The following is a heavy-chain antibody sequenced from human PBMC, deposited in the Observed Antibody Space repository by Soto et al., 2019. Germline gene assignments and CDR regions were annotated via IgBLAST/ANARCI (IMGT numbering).Heavy chain of an antibody. J-gene: IGHJ4*02. CDR3: VIFGGSVSG. CDR2: INAGNDNT. V-gene: IGHV1-3*01. D-gene: IGHD3-10*01. CDR1: GYTFTRYT. Sequence: QVQLVQSGAEVKKPGASVKVSCKASGYTFTRYTMYWVRQAPGQRLEGMGWINAGNDNTKYSQKFQGRVTITRDTSASTAYMELSSLRSEDTAVYYCVIFGGSVSGWGQGTLVTVSS.